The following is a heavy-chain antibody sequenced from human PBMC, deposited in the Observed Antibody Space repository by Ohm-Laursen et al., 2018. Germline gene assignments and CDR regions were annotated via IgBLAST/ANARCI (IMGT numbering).Heavy chain of an antibody. Sequence: SVKVSCNASGYTFTGYYMHWVRQAPGQGLEWMGWINPNNGGTNYAQKFQGRVTMTRDTSITTAYMELSRLRSDDTAVYYCARDPGAVAGTTWGQGTLVTVSS. J-gene: IGHJ5*02. D-gene: IGHD6-19*01. CDR3: ARDPGAVAGTT. CDR1: GYTFTGYY. CDR2: INPNNGGT. V-gene: IGHV1-2*02.